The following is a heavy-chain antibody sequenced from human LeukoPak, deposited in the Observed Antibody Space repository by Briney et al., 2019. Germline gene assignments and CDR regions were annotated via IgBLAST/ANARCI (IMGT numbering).Heavy chain of an antibody. Sequence: GGSLRLSCAASGFTFSSYEMNWVRQAPGKGLEYVGRIKSKIDGGTTDFVAPVKGRFTISRDDSQNTLYLQMNSLKVEDTGVYFCTTLFCGGSCYLHFWGQGTLVTVSS. CDR2: IKSKIDGGTT. D-gene: IGHD2-15*01. V-gene: IGHV3-15*01. J-gene: IGHJ4*02. CDR1: GFTFSSYE. CDR3: TTLFCGGSCYLHF.